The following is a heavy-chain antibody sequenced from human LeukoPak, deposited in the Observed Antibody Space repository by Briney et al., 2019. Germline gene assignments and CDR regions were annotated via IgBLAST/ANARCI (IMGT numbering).Heavy chain of an antibody. CDR3: ARLKDIGVLPGTPYFDY. V-gene: IGHV4-39*01. CDR2: IYYSGST. CDR1: GGSISCSSYY. Sequence: SETLSLTCTVSGGSISCSSYYWGWVRQPPGKGLEWIGNIYYSGSTYYNPSLKSRVTISVDTSKNQFSLKLSSVTAADTAVYYCARLKDIGVLPGTPYFDYWGQGTLVTVSS. D-gene: IGHD2-2*01. J-gene: IGHJ4*02.